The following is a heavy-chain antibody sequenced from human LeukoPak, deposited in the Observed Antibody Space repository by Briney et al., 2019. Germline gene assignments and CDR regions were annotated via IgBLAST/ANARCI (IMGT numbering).Heavy chain of an antibody. CDR1: GFPFSSKY. Sequence: AGGSLRLSCGASGFPFSSKYMSWVRQAPGKGLGGGSVIYSGGSTYSADSVKGRFTISRDNSKNTLYPQMNSLRAEDTAMYYCAKMGELGTDFDYWGQGTLVTVSS. V-gene: IGHV3-53*01. CDR2: IYSGGST. J-gene: IGHJ4*02. D-gene: IGHD7-27*01. CDR3: AKMGELGTDFDY.